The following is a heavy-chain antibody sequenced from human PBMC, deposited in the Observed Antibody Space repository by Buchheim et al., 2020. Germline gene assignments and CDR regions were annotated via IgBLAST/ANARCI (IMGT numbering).Heavy chain of an antibody. D-gene: IGHD3-22*01. CDR2: IYYSGST. J-gene: IGHJ4*02. CDR3: ARGSHYYDSSGYYSFSYYFDY. CDR1: GGSISSGDYY. V-gene: IGHV4-30-4*01. Sequence: QVQLQESGPGLVKPSQTLSLTCTVSGGSISSGDYYWSWIRQPPGKGLEWIGYIYYSGSTYYNPSLKSRVTISVDTSKNQFSLKLRSVTAADTAVYYCARGSHYYDSSGYYSFSYYFDYWGQGTL.